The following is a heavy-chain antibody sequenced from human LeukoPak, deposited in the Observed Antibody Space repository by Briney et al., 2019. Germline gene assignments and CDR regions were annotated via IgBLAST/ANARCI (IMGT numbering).Heavy chain of an antibody. CDR1: GGSFSGYY. D-gene: IGHD6-19*01. J-gene: IGHJ6*02. V-gene: IGHV4-34*01. Sequence: SETLSLTCAVYGGSFSGYYWSWIRQPPGKGLEWIGEINHSGSTNYNPSLKSRVTISVDTSKNQFSLKLSSVTAADTAVYYCARQLGVAVAGTEGNYYGMDVWGQGTTVTVSS. CDR3: ARQLGVAVAGTEGNYYGMDV. CDR2: INHSGST.